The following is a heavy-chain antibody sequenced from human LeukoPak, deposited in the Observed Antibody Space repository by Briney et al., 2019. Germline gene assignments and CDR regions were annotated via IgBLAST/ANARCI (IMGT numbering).Heavy chain of an antibody. V-gene: IGHV3-7*01. CDR2: IKQDGSEK. CDR3: ARSLGGVPAAKAYYYYGMDV. J-gene: IGHJ6*02. CDR1: GFTFSSYW. Sequence: GGSLRLSCAASGFTFSSYWMSGVRQAPGKGLEWVANIKQDGSEKYCVDSVKGRFTISRDNAKNSLYLQMNSLRAEDTAVYYCARSLGGVPAAKAYYYYGMDVWGQGTTVTVSS. D-gene: IGHD2-2*01.